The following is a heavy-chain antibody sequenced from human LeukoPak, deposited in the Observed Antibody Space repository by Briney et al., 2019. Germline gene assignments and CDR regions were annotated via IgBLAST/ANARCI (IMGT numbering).Heavy chain of an antibody. Sequence: SETLSLTCAVSGGSISNSNWWNWVRQPPGKGLEWIGEIYHSGSTNYNPSLRSRATISVDRSKNQFALKLTPVTAADTAVYYCARGQGSYGDYWGQGTLVIVSS. V-gene: IGHV4-4*02. CDR2: IYHSGST. CDR3: ARGQGSYGDY. J-gene: IGHJ4*02. D-gene: IGHD5-18*01. CDR1: GGSISNSNW.